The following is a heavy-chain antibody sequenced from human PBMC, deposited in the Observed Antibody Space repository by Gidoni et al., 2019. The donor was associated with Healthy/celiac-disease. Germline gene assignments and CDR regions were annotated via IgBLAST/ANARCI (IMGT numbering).Heavy chain of an antibody. CDR1: GFTFSSYS. CDR2: ISSSSIYI. CDR3: ARDNPVSGYDFWSGYYTHYYGMDV. V-gene: IGHV3-21*01. D-gene: IGHD3-3*01. J-gene: IGHJ6*02. Sequence: EVQLVESGGGLVKPGGSLRLSCAASGFTFSSYSMNWVRQAPGKGLEWVYSISSSSIYIYYADSVKGRFTISRDNAKNSLYLQMNSLRAEDTAVYYCARDNPVSGYDFWSGYYTHYYGMDVWGQGTTVTVSS.